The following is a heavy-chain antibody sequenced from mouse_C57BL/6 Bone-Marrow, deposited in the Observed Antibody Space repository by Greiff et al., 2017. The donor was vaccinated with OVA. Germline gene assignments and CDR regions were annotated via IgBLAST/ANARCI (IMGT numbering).Heavy chain of an antibody. V-gene: IGHV1-19*01. J-gene: IGHJ2*01. D-gene: IGHD2-10*02. Sequence: SGPVLVKPGASVKMSCKASGYTFTDYYMNWVKQSHGKSLEWIGVINPYNGGTSYNQKFKGKATLTVDKSSSTAYMELNSLTSEDSAVYYCARRGYGSKDYWGQGTTLTVSS. CDR1: GYTFTDYY. CDR2: INPYNGGT. CDR3: ARRGYGSKDY.